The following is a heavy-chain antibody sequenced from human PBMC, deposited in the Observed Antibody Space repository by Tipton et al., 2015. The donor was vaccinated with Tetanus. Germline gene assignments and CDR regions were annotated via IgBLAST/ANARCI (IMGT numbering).Heavy chain of an antibody. J-gene: IGHJ4*02. CDR1: GYSFTSYW. D-gene: IGHD6-19*01. CDR3: ARHPDQSIAVAGTFDY. CDR2: IYPGDSDT. Sequence: QLVQSGAEVKKPGESLKISCKGSGYSFTSYWIGWVRQMPGKGLEWMGIIYPGDSDTRYSPSFQGQVTISADKSISTAYLQWSSLKASDTAMYYCARHPDQSIAVAGTFDYWGQGTLVTVSS. V-gene: IGHV5-51*01.